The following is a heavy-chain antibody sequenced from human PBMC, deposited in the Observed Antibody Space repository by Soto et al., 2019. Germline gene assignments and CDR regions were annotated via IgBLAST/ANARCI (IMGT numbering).Heavy chain of an antibody. Sequence: SETLSLTGTVSVGSISSSSYYWSWILQPPGKGLEWIGCIYYIGSTYYNASLKSRVTISVDTSKNQFSLKLSSVTAADTAVYYCARQSIVVVPPASRRAFDPWGQGTLVTVSS. CDR3: ARQSIVVVPPASRRAFDP. CDR2: IYYIGST. D-gene: IGHD2-2*01. CDR1: VGSISSSSYY. J-gene: IGHJ5*02. V-gene: IGHV4-39*01.